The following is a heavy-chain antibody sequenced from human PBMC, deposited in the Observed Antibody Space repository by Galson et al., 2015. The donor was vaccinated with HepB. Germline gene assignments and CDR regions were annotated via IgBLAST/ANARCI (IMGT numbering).Heavy chain of an antibody. CDR3: ARDLLQQPAPLGGYFDY. D-gene: IGHD1-14*01. J-gene: IGHJ4*02. CDR2: ISYDGSNK. Sequence: SLRLSCAASGFTFSSYAMHWVRQAPGKGLEWVAVISYDGSNKYYADSVKGRFTISRDNSKNTLYLQMNSLRPEDTAVYYCARDLLQQPAPLGGYFDYWGQGTLVTVSS. CDR1: GFTFSSYA. V-gene: IGHV3-30*04.